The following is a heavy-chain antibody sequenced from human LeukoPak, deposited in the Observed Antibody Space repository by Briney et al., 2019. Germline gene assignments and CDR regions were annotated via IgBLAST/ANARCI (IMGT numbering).Heavy chain of an antibody. V-gene: IGHV3-21*01. CDR2: ISSSSSYI. J-gene: IGHJ5*02. D-gene: IGHD6-19*01. Sequence: PGGSLRLSCAASGFTFSSYSMNWVRQAPGKGLEWVSSISSSSSYIYYADSVKGRFTISRDNAKNSLYLQMNSLRAEDTAVYYCARASSGWHRGNWFDPWGQGTLVTVSS. CDR1: GFTFSSYS. CDR3: ARASSGWHRGNWFDP.